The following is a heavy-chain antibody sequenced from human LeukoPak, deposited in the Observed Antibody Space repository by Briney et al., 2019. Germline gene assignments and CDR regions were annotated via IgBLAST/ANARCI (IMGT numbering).Heavy chain of an antibody. CDR1: GGSFSGYY. CDR3: ARGVRRYHYYYLDV. CDR2: INHSGST. V-gene: IGHV4-34*01. J-gene: IGHJ6*03. D-gene: IGHD6-6*01. Sequence: SETLSLTCAVYGGSFSGYYWSWIRQPPGKGLEWIGEINHSGSTNYNPSLKSRVTISVDTSKNQFSLKLSSVTAADTAVYYCARGVRRYHYYYLDVWGKGTTVTVSS.